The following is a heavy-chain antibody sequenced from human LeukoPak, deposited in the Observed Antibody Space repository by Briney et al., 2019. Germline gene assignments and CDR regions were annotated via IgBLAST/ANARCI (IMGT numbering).Heavy chain of an antibody. CDR2: ISYDGSKK. CDR3: ARDTSVKSESSGTETFDF. J-gene: IGHJ3*01. Sequence: GGSLRLSCAASGFSFRNFAMHWVSQAPGKGLEWVAIISYDGSKKYYADSVRGRFTISRENSKNTLSLQMNSLRADDTALYYCARDTSVKSESSGTETFDFWGQGTMVTVSS. V-gene: IGHV3-30*04. D-gene: IGHD3-22*01. CDR1: GFSFRNFA.